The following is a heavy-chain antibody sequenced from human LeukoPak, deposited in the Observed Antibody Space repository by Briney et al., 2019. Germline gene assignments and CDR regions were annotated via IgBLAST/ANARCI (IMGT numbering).Heavy chain of an antibody. V-gene: IGHV1-46*01. J-gene: IGHJ4*02. Sequence: ASVKVSCKASGYTFTSYYMHWVRRAPGQGLKWMGIINPSDGSTDYAQKFQGRLTMTRDTSTSTVYMELSSLRSEDTAVYYCAKIMSGYGRPPFDYWGQGTLVTVSS. CDR1: GYTFTSYY. CDR3: AKIMSGYGRPPFDY. D-gene: IGHD5-12*01. CDR2: INPSDGST.